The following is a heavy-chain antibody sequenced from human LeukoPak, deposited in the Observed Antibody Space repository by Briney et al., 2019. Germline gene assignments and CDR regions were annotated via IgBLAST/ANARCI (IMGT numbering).Heavy chain of an antibody. CDR2: ISASGGST. V-gene: IGHV3-23*01. J-gene: IGHJ4*02. Sequence: GGSLRLSCAASGFPFSTYAMSWVRHVRGKGLEWVAAISASGGSTYYADSVKDRFTISRDNSKTTLNLQMNSLRAEDTAVYYCAKDRRDEAYGSGGADYFDYWGQGTLVTVSS. CDR1: GFPFSTYA. CDR3: AKDRRDEAYGSGGADYFDY. D-gene: IGHD3-10*01.